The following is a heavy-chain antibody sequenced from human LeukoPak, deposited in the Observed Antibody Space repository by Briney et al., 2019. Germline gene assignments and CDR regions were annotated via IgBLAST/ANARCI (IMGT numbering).Heavy chain of an antibody. CDR1: GFTFSNAW. CDR2: VKSKTDGGTI. D-gene: IGHD1-26*01. Sequence: GGSLRLSCAASGFTFSNAWMSWVRQTPGKGPEWVARVKSKTDGGTIDYAAPVKGRFTNSRDDSENTLYLQMNSLSTEDTALYNCTTYSRGASDYWGQGTLVTASS. CDR3: TTYSRGASDY. J-gene: IGHJ4*02. V-gene: IGHV3-15*01.